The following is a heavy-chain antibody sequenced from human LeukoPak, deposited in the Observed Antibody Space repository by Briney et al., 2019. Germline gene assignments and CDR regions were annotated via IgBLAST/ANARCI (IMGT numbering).Heavy chain of an antibody. J-gene: IGHJ4*02. D-gene: IGHD1/OR15-1a*01. CDR3: ARRLRRTHYFDY. CDR1: GGFINSHY. Sequence: KPSETLSLTCTVSGGFINSHYWSWIRQPPGKGLEWIGYIYYIGSTNYNPSLTSRVAISLDRTKNQFSLKLSTVTAADTAVYYCARRLRRTHYFDYWGQGTLVTVSS. V-gene: IGHV4-59*08. CDR2: IYYIGST.